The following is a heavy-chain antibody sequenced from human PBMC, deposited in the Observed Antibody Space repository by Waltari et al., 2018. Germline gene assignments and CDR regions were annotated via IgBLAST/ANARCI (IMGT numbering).Heavy chain of an antibody. CDR3: ATEMYYYDVSGYYAFDF. CDR1: GYTLNEVS. CDR2: FDPEKFET. V-gene: IGHV1-24*01. J-gene: IGHJ4*02. D-gene: IGHD3-22*01. Sequence: QVQLVQSGAEVKKPGASVKVSCKVSGYTLNEVSMHWVRQAPGKGLEWMGGFDPEKFETIYAKKFKGRCTMTEDTLTDTAYMELSSLRSEDTAGYYCATEMYYYDVSGYYAFDFWGQGTLVTVSS.